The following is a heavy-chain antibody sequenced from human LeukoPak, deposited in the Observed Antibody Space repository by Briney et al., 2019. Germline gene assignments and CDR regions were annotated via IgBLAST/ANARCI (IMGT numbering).Heavy chain of an antibody. CDR3: AKDGGSGYYYYFHY. Sequence: PGGSLRLSCAASGFTFRTFGMHWVRQAPGKGLEWVAIIWYDGINKYCADSVKGRFTISRDNSKNTLYLQMNSLRAEDTAVFYCAKDGGSGYYYYFHYWGQGTLVTVSS. D-gene: IGHD3-22*01. CDR2: IWYDGINK. J-gene: IGHJ4*02. V-gene: IGHV3-33*06. CDR1: GFTFRTFG.